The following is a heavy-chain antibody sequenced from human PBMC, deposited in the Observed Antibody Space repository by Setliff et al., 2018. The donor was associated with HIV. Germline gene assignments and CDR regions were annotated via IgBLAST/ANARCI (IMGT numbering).Heavy chain of an antibody. CDR3: ARGSGRYYM. Sequence: SETLSLTCAVSGGSISSNWWSWVRQSPGKGLEWIGEIYHSGSTHYNPSLQSRVTISVDKSKSQFSLKLNSVTAADTAVYYCARGSGRYYMWGQGTLVTVSS. D-gene: IGHD6-19*01. CDR1: GGSISSNW. CDR2: IYHSGST. J-gene: IGHJ4*02. V-gene: IGHV4-4*02.